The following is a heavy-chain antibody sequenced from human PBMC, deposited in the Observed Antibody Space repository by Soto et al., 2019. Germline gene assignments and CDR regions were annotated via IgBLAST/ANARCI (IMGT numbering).Heavy chain of an antibody. V-gene: IGHV3-7*01. Sequence: GGSLRLSCACSGFTFGSYWMDWVRHAPGKGLEWVANINQDGSEKHYVDSVKGRFTISRDNAKNSLYLQMSSLTAEDSALYYCSPSLDYWGQGTLVTVSS. CDR3: SPSLDY. J-gene: IGHJ4*02. CDR1: GFTFGSYW. CDR2: INQDGSEK.